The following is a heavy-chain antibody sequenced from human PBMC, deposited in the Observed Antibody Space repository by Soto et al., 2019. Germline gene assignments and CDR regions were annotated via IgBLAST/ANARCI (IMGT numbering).Heavy chain of an antibody. D-gene: IGHD6-19*01. Sequence: GGSLRLSCAASGFTFISAWMTWVRQAPGQGLEWLGRIKSKTDGGATDYAAPVKGRFTISRDDSENTLHLQIDSLKTEDTAVYYCSRQISHSSGFDYWGQGTLVTVSS. CDR2: IKSKTDGGAT. J-gene: IGHJ4*02. V-gene: IGHV3-15*07. CDR3: SRQISHSSGFDY. CDR1: GFTFISAW.